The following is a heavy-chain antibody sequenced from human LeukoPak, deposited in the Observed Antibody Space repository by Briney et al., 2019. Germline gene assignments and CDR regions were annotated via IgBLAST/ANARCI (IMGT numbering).Heavy chain of an antibody. CDR1: GGTFSSYA. D-gene: IGHD3-3*01. CDR2: IIPIFGTA. V-gene: IGHV1-69*13. Sequence: ASVKVSCKASGGTFSSYAISWVRQAPGQGLEWMGGIIPIFGTANYAQKFQGRVTITADESTSTAYMELSSLRSEDTAVYYCARGLDSGLFWSGPSGAFDIWGQGTMATVSS. CDR3: ARGLDSGLFWSGPSGAFDI. J-gene: IGHJ3*02.